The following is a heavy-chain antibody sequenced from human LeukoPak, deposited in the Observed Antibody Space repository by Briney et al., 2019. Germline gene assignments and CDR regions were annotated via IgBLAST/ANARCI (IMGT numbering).Heavy chain of an antibody. Sequence: ASVKVSCKASGYTFTSYGISWVRQAPGQGLEWMGWISAYNGNTNYAQKLQGRVTMTTDTSTSTAYMELRSLRSDDTAVYYCARSVSYDSSGYYYVDAFDIWGQGTMVTVSS. V-gene: IGHV1-18*01. J-gene: IGHJ3*02. CDR1: GYTFTSYG. CDR3: ARSVSYDSSGYYYVDAFDI. D-gene: IGHD3-22*01. CDR2: ISAYNGNT.